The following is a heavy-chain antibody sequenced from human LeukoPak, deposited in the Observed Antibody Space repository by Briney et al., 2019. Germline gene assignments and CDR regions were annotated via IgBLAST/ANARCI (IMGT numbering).Heavy chain of an antibody. V-gene: IGHV1-24*01. CDR2: FDPEDGET. D-gene: IGHD3-22*01. CDR1: GYTLTELS. J-gene: IGHJ4*02. Sequence: APVKVSCKVSGYTLTELSMHWVRQAPGKGLEWMGGFDPEDGETIYAQKFQGRVTMTEDTSTDTAYMELSSLRSEDTAVYYCATGEYDSSGYPYFDYWGQGTLVTVSS. CDR3: ATGEYDSSGYPYFDY.